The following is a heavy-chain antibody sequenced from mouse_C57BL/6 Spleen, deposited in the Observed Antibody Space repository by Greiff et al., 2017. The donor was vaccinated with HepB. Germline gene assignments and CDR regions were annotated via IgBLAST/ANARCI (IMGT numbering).Heavy chain of an antibody. CDR3: ARPEWVLYAMDY. J-gene: IGHJ4*01. V-gene: IGHV5-17*01. Sequence: EVKVVESGGGLVKPGGSLKLSCAASGFTFSDYGMHWVRQAPEKGLEWVAYISSGSSTIYYADTVKGRFTISRDNAKNTLFLQMTSLRSEDTAMYYCARPEWVLYAMDYWGQGTSVTVSS. CDR1: GFTFSDYG. CDR2: ISSGSSTI.